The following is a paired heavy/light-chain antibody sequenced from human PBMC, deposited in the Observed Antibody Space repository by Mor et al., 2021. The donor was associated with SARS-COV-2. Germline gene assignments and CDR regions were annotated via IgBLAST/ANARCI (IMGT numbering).Heavy chain of an antibody. CDR3: ANSYYDSSGYYAGTKYYYYGMDV. V-gene: IGHV1-69*01. CDR2: IIPIFGTA. CDR1: GGTFSSYA. J-gene: IGHJ6*02. D-gene: IGHD3-22*01. Sequence: QVQLVQSGAEVKKPGSSVKVSCKASGGTFSSYAISWVRQAPGQGLEWMGGIIPIFGTANYAQKFQGRVTITADESTSTAYMELSSLRSEDTAVYYCANSYYDSSGYYAGTKYYYYGMDVWGQGTTVTVSS.
Light chain of an antibody. CDR3: QQSYSTPPT. CDR2: AAS. Sequence: DIQMTQSPSSLSASVGDRVTITCRASQSISSYLNWYQQKPGKAPKLLIYAASSLQSGVPSRFSGSGSGTDFTLTISSLQPEDFATYYCQQSYSTPPTFGQGTRLEIK. J-gene: IGKJ5*01. V-gene: IGKV1-39*01. CDR1: QSISSY.